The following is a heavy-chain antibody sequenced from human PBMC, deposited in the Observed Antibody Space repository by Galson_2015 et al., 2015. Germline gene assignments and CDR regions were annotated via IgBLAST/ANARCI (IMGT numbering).Heavy chain of an antibody. CDR1: GYTFTSYG. V-gene: IGHV1-18*01. CDR3: AREVLVAGWRYWYFDL. CDR2: ISAYNGNT. J-gene: IGHJ2*01. D-gene: IGHD6-19*01. Sequence: SVKVSCKASGYTFTSYGISWVRQAPGQGLEWMGWISAYNGNTNYAQKLQGRVTMTTDTSTSTAYMELRSLRSDDTAVYYCAREVLVAGWRYWYFDLWGRGTLVTVSS.